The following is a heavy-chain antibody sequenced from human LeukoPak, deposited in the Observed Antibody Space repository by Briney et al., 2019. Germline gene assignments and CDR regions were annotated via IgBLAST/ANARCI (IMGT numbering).Heavy chain of an antibody. CDR2: INGDGSST. CDR3: ARGKSGVVDY. CDR1: GFTFSPYW. D-gene: IGHD3-3*01. Sequence: GGSLRLSCAASGFTFSPYWMHWVRQAPGKGLVWVSRINGDGSSTRYADSVKGRVTISRDNAKNTLYLQMNSLRAEDTAVFYCARGKSGVVDYWGQGTLVTVSS. J-gene: IGHJ4*02. V-gene: IGHV3-74*01.